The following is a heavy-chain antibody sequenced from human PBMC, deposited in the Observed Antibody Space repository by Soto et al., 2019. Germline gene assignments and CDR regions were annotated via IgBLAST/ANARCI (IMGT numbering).Heavy chain of an antibody. J-gene: IGHJ6*02. Sequence: GGSLRLSCAASGFTFSSYAMSWVRQAPGKGLEWVSAISGSGGSTYYADSVKGRFTISRDNSKNTLYLQMNSLRAEDTAVYYCAKGPIYDEWANYYYYGMDVWGQGTTVTVSS. CDR2: ISGSGGST. D-gene: IGHD1-26*01. CDR3: AKGPIYDEWANYYYYGMDV. V-gene: IGHV3-23*01. CDR1: GFTFSSYA.